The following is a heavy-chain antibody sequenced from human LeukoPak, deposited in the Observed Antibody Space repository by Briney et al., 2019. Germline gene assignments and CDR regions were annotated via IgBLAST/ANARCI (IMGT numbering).Heavy chain of an antibody. J-gene: IGHJ6*03. Sequence: PSETLSLTCAVYGGSFSGYYWSWIRQPPGKGLEWIGEINHSGSTNYNPSLKSRVTISVDTSKNQFSLKLSSVTDADTAVYYCARQGIAAAGRIPNYYYYMDVWGKGTTVTISS. D-gene: IGHD6-13*01. CDR2: INHSGST. CDR3: ARQGIAAAGRIPNYYYYMDV. CDR1: GGSFSGYY. V-gene: IGHV4-34*01.